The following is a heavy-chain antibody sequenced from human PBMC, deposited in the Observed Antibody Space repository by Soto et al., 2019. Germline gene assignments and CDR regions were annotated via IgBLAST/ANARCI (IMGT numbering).Heavy chain of an antibody. CDR2: ISAYNGNT. J-gene: IGHJ6*02. V-gene: IGHV1-18*01. CDR1: GYTFTSYG. CDR3: AGGEHYYDSSGGRTAYGMDV. Sequence: GASVKVSCKASGYTFTSYGISWVRQAPGQGLEWMGWISAYNGNTNYAQKLQGRVTMTTDTSTSTAYMELRSLRSDDTAVYYCAGGEHYYDSSGGRTAYGMDVWGQGTTVTVSS. D-gene: IGHD3-22*01.